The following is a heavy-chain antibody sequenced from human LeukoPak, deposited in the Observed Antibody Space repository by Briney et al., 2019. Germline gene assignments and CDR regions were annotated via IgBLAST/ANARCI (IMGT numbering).Heavy chain of an antibody. J-gene: IGHJ4*02. CDR2: TYSSGST. CDR3: ARGRYYGSGSYTFDY. V-gene: IGHV4-59*12. Sequence: PSETLSLTCSVSGGFIISYYWSWIRQPPGKGLEWIAYTYSSGSTNYNPSLKSRVTISLDTSNNRFSLKLSSVTAADTAVYYCARGRYYGSGSYTFDYWGQGTLVTVSS. CDR1: GGFIISYY. D-gene: IGHD3-10*01.